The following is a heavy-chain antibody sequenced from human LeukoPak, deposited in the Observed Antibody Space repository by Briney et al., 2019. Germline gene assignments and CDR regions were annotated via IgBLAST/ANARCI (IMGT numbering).Heavy chain of an antibody. D-gene: IGHD3-16*02. Sequence: SETLSLTFAVNVGFLSENYWTWFRQPPGKGLEWIGDINHGGSAVYNPSLKSRVIISVDRSKNQFSLKLTSMTAADTAVYYCAISSLTSWGQGTLVTVSS. J-gene: IGHJ4*02. V-gene: IGHV4-34*01. CDR3: AISSLTS. CDR1: VGFLSENY. CDR2: INHGGSA.